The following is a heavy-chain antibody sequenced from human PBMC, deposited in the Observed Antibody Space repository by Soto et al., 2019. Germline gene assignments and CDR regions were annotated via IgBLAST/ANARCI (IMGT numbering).Heavy chain of an antibody. CDR2: IKQDGSEK. J-gene: IGHJ4*02. Sequence: EAQLVGSGGGLVQPGGSLRLSCAASGFTFTNYWMSWVRQAPGKGLEWVANIKQDGSEKYYADSAKGRFIISRDNAKTSLYLQMNSLRAEDTAVYYCARDMGFFWSGYPEGGFDYWGQGTPVTVSS. CDR3: ARDMGFFWSGYPEGGFDY. D-gene: IGHD3-3*01. CDR1: GFTFTNYW. V-gene: IGHV3-7*01.